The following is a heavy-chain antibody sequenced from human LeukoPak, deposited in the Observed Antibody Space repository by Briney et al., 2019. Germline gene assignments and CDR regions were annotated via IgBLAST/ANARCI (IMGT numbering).Heavy chain of an antibody. D-gene: IGHD5-18*01. CDR3: ARADTGPDAFDI. CDR2: IWYDGSNK. J-gene: IGHJ3*02. CDR1: GFTFSSYG. Sequence: PGGSLRLSCAASGFTFSSYGMHWVRQAPGKGLEWVAVIWYDGSNKYYADSVKGRYTISRDNSKNTLYLQMNSLRAEDTAVYYCARADTGPDAFDIWGQGTMVTVSS. V-gene: IGHV3-33*01.